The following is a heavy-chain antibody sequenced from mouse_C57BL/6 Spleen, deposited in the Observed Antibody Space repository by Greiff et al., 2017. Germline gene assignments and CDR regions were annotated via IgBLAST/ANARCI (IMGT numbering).Heavy chain of an antibody. Sequence: EVQLVESGEGLVKPGGSLKLSCAASGFTFSSYAMSWVRQTPEKRLEWVAYISSGGAYIYYADTVKGRFTISRDNARNTLYLQMSSLKSEDTAMYYCTRDDYGSSYPMDYWGQGTSVTVSS. D-gene: IGHD1-1*01. CDR3: TRDDYGSSYPMDY. CDR2: ISSGGAYI. J-gene: IGHJ4*01. V-gene: IGHV5-9-1*02. CDR1: GFTFSSYA.